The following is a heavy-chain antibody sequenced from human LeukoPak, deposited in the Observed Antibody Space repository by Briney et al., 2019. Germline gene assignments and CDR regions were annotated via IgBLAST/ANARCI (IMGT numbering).Heavy chain of an antibody. CDR2: IWYDGSNQ. J-gene: IGHJ3*01. CDR1: GFTFSNYG. Sequence: GGSLRLSCITSGFTFSNYGFHWVRQAPGKGLEWTAAIWYDGSNQYYPDSVKGRFTISRDNSKNTIYLQMNSLRIEDTAMYYCARDLSSSWSPGVWGQGTMASVSS. CDR3: ARDLSSSWSPGV. D-gene: IGHD6-13*01. V-gene: IGHV3-33*01.